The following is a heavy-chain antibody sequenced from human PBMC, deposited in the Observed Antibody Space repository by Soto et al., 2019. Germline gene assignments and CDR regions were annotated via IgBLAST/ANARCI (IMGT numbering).Heavy chain of an antibody. CDR3: ARRVAVAYNWFDP. D-gene: IGHD6-19*01. CDR2: IYPGDSDT. J-gene: IGHJ5*02. V-gene: IGHV5-51*01. CDR1: GYSFTSYW. Sequence: GESLKISCKGSGYSFTSYWIGWVRQMPGKGLEWMGIIYPGDSDTRYGPSFQGQVTISADKSISTAYLQWSSLKASDTAMYYCARRVAVAYNWFDPWGQGTLVTVSS.